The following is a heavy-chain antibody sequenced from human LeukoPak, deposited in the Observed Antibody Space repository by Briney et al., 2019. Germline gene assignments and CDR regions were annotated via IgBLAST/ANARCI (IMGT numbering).Heavy chain of an antibody. CDR1: GYTFTGYY. J-gene: IGHJ4*02. D-gene: IGHD3-22*01. Sequence: ASVKVSCKASGYTFTGYYMHWVRQAPGQGLEWMGWINPNSGGTNYAQKFQGWVTMTRDTSISTAYMELRSLRSDDTAVYYCARVGLTMIPTAPIDYWGQGTLVTVSS. V-gene: IGHV1-2*04. CDR2: INPNSGGT. CDR3: ARVGLTMIPTAPIDY.